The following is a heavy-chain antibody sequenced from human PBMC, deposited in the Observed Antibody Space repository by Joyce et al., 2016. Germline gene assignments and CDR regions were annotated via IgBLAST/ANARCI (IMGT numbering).Heavy chain of an antibody. J-gene: IGHJ3*02. CDR1: GFRFTNYG. D-gene: IGHD3-22*01. Sequence: QGLLVESGGGVFKPGQSLTLSCVGSGFRFTNYGMHWVRQAPGKGLEWVSVIWHDGSTKYYGDSVRGRFTISRDNSKNTMYLNINSLRDEDTALYYCARDPGDEVIVVAPDIWGQGTMVTVSS. CDR2: IWHDGSTK. CDR3: ARDPGDEVIVVAPDI. V-gene: IGHV3-33*01.